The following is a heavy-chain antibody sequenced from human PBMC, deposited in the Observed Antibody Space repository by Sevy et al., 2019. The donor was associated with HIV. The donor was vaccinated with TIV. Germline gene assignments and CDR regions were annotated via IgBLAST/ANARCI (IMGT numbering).Heavy chain of an antibody. V-gene: IGHV3-30*02. CDR1: GFTFSSYG. J-gene: IGHJ4*02. CDR2: IRYDGSNK. Sequence: GGSLRLSCVASGFTFSSYGMHWVRQAPGKGLEWVAFIRYDGSNKYYADSVKGRFTISRDNSKNTLYLQMNSLRAEDTAVYYCAKDQDRIYDFWSGTPHDYWGQGTLVTVSS. D-gene: IGHD3-3*01. CDR3: AKDQDRIYDFWSGTPHDY.